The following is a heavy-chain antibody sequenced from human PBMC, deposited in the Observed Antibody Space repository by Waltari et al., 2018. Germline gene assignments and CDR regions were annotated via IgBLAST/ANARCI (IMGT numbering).Heavy chain of an antibody. J-gene: IGHJ4*02. D-gene: IGHD4-4*01. CDR2: INPKSGDT. Sequence: QVQLVQSGAEMRKPGASVKVSCQPSGYTFSAYYVHWVRQAPGQGLEWMGWINPKSGDTHYAQNFQGRATMTRDTSISTVYMELSRLTSDDTAVYCCARDLMTTVTTEFYFDYWGQGTLVIISS. V-gene: IGHV1-2*02. CDR3: ARDLMTTVTTEFYFDY. CDR1: GYTFSAYY.